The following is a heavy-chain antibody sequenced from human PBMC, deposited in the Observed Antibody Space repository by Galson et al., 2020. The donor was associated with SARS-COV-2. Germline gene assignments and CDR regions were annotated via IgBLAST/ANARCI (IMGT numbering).Heavy chain of an antibody. CDR2: IYPGDSDT. CDR3: AMNPDYYDSSGPHAFDI. CDR1: GYSFTSSW. Sequence: GESLKISCKGSGYSFTSSWIGWVRQMPGKGLEWMGLIYPGDSDTRYSPSFQGQVTISADKSISTAYLQWSSLKASDTAMYYCAMNPDYYDSSGPHAFDIWGQGTMGTVSS. D-gene: IGHD3-22*01. J-gene: IGHJ3*02. V-gene: IGHV5-51*01.